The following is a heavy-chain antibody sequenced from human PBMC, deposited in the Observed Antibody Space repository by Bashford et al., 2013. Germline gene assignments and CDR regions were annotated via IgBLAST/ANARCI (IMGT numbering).Heavy chain of an antibody. CDR2: MYYSGIT. Sequence: SETLSLTCTVSGGSISGGGYYWGWIRQPPGKGLEWLGNMYYSGITYYNPSLKSRVTISVDTSKSQVSLKLSSVTTADTALYYCARHSGTAALTSYYGMDVWGQGTTVTVSS. CDR1: GGSISGGGYY. V-gene: IGHV4-39*01. D-gene: IGHD6-6*01. J-gene: IGHJ6*02. CDR3: ARHSGTAALTSYYGMDV.